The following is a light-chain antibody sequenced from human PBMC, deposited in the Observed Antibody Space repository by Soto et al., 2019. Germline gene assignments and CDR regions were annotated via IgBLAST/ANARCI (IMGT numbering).Light chain of an antibody. CDR2: GAS. Sequence: IVLTQSPGTLVLSPGERATLSCRASQNIGTYLAWYQQKPGQAPSLLIFGASTRANGVPDRFSGSGSRTDFTLTISRLDPEDFAVYYCQQYGTSPRWTFGQGTKVDIK. V-gene: IGKV3-20*01. J-gene: IGKJ1*01. CDR1: QNIGTY. CDR3: QQYGTSPRWT.